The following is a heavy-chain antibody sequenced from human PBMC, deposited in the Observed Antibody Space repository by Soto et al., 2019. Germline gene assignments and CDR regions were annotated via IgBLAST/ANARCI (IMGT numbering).Heavy chain of an antibody. J-gene: IGHJ5*02. V-gene: IGHV1-69*12. D-gene: IGHD3-3*01. CDR1: GGTFSSYA. CDR3: ARVNYDFWSGRTSYNWFDP. CDR2: IIPIFGTA. Sequence: QVQLVQSGAEVKKPGSSVKVSCKASGGTFSSYAISWVRQAPGQGLEWMGGIIPIFGTANYAQKFQGRVTITADESTSTAYMELSSLRSEDTAVYYCARVNYDFWSGRTSYNWFDPWGQGTLVTVSS.